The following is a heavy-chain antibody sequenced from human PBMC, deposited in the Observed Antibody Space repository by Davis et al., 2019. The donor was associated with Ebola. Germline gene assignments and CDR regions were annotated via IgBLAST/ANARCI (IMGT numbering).Heavy chain of an antibody. CDR1: GGSFSGYY. J-gene: IGHJ5*02. CDR3: AREMRTVDTSWFDP. Sequence: SETLSLTCAVYGGSFSGYYWSWIRQPPGKGLEWIGEINHSGSTNYNPSLKSRVTISVDTSKNQFSLKLSSVTAADTAVYYCAREMRTVDTSWFDPWGQGTLVTVSS. D-gene: IGHD5-18*01. V-gene: IGHV4-34*01. CDR2: INHSGST.